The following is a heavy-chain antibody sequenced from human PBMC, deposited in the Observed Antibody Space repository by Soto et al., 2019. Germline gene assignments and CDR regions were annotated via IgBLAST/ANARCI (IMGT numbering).Heavy chain of an antibody. D-gene: IGHD3-3*02. CDR3: ARDRQYYHRWSVYQSEGQYGMDV. J-gene: IGHJ6*02. V-gene: IGHV4-34*01. CDR1: GGSFSGYF. CDR2: INHSGGT. Sequence: SETLSLTCAVYGGSFSGYFWTWIRQAPGKGLEWIGKINHSGGTHYTSSLKSRVTISVETSKNQFSLILSSVTAADTAVCYCARDRQYYHRWSVYQSEGQYGMDVWGQGTTVTVSS.